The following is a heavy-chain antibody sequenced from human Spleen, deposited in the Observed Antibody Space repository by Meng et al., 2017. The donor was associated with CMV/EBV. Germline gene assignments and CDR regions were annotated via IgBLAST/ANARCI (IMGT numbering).Heavy chain of an antibody. J-gene: IGHJ2*01. D-gene: IGHD1-7*01. CDR1: GFTVRNND. Sequence: GESLKISCAASGFTVRNNDMTCVRQAPGKGLEWVSGIYTGGETYYADSVKGRFTISRDNSKNTLDIQINSLRPEDTAVYYCASFSHQLPGGIYWYCDVWGRGTLVTVSS. CDR2: IYTGGET. V-gene: IGHV3-66*02. CDR3: ASFSHQLPGGIYWYCDV.